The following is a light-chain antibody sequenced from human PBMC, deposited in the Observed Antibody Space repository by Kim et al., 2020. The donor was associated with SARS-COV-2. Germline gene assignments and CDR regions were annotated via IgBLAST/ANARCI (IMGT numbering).Light chain of an antibody. CDR2: DAS. CDR3: QQRAHWPRT. J-gene: IGKJ5*01. Sequence: LSPGERATLACRATQSVDIRLAWFKQKPGQPPSPLIYDASNRAPGVPARFSGSGSGTDFTLAISSLEAEDFAVYYCQQRAHWPRTFGQGTRVEIK. CDR1: QSVDIR. V-gene: IGKV3-11*01.